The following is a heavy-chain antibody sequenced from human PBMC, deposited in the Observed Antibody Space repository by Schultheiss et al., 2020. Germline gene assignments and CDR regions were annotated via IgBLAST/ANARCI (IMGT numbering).Heavy chain of an antibody. J-gene: IGHJ6*02. Sequence: GGSLRLSCAASGFTFSSYAMHWVRQAPGKGLEWVSSISSSSSYIYYADSVKGRFTISRDNAKNTLYLQMNSLRAEDTAVYYCARDPLTGGSGSDYYYYYYGMDVWGQGTTVTVSS. CDR1: GFTFSSYA. V-gene: IGHV3-21*01. CDR3: ARDPLTGGSGSDYYYYYYGMDV. CDR2: ISSSSSYI. D-gene: IGHD3-10*01.